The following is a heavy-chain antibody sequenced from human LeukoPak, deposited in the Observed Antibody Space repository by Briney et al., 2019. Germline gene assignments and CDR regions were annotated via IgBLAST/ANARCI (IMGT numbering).Heavy chain of an antibody. V-gene: IGHV3-23*01. CDR3: ARDSLGMEYYDY. Sequence: GGSLRLSCAASGFTFSSYAMSWGRQAPGKGLEWVSAIRTGGDSTYYADSVRGRFTISRDNSKNTLYLQMNSLRAEDTAVYYCARDSLGMEYYDYWGQGTLVTVSS. CDR1: GFTFSSYA. CDR2: IRTGGDST. D-gene: IGHD3-16*02. J-gene: IGHJ4*02.